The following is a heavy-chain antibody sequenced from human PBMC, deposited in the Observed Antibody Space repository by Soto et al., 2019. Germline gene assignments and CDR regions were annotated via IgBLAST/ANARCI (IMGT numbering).Heavy chain of an antibody. D-gene: IGHD1-26*01. CDR1: GFTFSNAW. Sequence: GGSLRLSCAASGFTFSNAWMNWVRQAPGKGLEWVGRIKSKTDGGTTDYAAPVKGRFTISRDDSKNTLYLQMNSLKTEDTAVYYCTTDLTSWEPSYYYYYYGMDVWGQGTTVTVSS. CDR2: IKSKTDGGTT. J-gene: IGHJ6*02. V-gene: IGHV3-15*07. CDR3: TTDLTSWEPSYYYYYYGMDV.